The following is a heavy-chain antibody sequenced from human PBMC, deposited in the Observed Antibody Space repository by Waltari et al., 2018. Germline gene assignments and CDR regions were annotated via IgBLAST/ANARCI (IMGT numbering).Heavy chain of an antibody. J-gene: IGHJ4*02. D-gene: IGHD3-22*01. V-gene: IGHV4-28*01. Sequence: QVQLQESGPGLVKPSETLSLTCAVSAASLSSSNWWSWIRQPPGKGLEWIGYISGSSGSTYYNPSLKSRVTISTDTSKNQFSLNLRSVTAADTAVYSCARGSPVLIVVAWEWGQGVLVTVSS. CDR1: AASLSSSNW. CDR3: ARGSPVLIVVAWE. CDR2: ISGSSGST.